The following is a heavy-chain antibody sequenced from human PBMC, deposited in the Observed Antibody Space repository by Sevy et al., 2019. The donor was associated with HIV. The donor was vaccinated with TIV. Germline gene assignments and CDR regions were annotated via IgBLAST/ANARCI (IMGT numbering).Heavy chain of an antibody. CDR1: AGSISPYY. D-gene: IGHD1-26*01. V-gene: IGHV4-59*01. J-gene: IGHJ6*02. Sequence: SETLSLTCTVSAGSISPYYWNWIRQPPGKGLEWIGYIYYSGSTNYNPSLRSRVTISVDTSKTQFSLKLSSVTAAGTAVYFCARGGGFSDEGMDVWGQGTTVTVSS. CDR3: ARGGGFSDEGMDV. CDR2: IYYSGST.